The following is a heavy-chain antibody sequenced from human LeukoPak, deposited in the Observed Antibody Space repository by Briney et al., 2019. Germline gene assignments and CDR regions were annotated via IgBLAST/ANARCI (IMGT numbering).Heavy chain of an antibody. D-gene: IGHD1-7*01. CDR1: GGTFSSYA. Sequence: SVKVSCKASGGTFSSYAISWVRRAPGQGLEWMGGIIPIFGTANYAQKFQGRVTITTVESTSAAYMELSSLRSEDTAVYYCARGGGSITGTTGYFDYWGQGTLVTVSS. CDR2: IIPIFGTA. CDR3: ARGGGSITGTTGYFDY. J-gene: IGHJ4*02. V-gene: IGHV1-69*05.